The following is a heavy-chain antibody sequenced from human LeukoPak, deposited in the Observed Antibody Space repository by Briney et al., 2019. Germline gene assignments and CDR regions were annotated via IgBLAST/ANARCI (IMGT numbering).Heavy chain of an antibody. CDR2: IRYDGSNK. CDR1: GFTFSSYG. D-gene: IGHD4-17*01. CDR3: ARGSGYGDNKIDP. Sequence: GGSLRLSCAASGFTFSSYGMHWVRQAPGKGLEWVAVIRYDGSNKYYADCVKGRFTISRDSSKNTLYLQMNSLRAEDTAVYYCARGSGYGDNKIDPWGQGTLVAVSS. V-gene: IGHV3-33*01. J-gene: IGHJ5*02.